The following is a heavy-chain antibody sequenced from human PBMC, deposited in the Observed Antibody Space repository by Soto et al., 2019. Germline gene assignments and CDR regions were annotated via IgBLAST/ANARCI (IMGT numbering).Heavy chain of an antibody. CDR2: ISGSGGST. CDR3: AKISSGWYRMPSDY. D-gene: IGHD6-19*01. Sequence: EVQLLESGGGLVQPGGSLRLSCAASGFTFSSYAMSWVRQAPGKGMEWVSAISGSGGSTYYADSVKGRFTISRDNSKNTLYLQMNSLRAEDTAVYYCAKISSGWYRMPSDYWGQGTLVTVSS. CDR1: GFTFSSYA. V-gene: IGHV3-23*01. J-gene: IGHJ4*02.